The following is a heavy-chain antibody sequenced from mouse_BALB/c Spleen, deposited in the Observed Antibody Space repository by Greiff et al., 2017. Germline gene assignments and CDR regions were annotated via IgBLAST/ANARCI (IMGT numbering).Heavy chain of an antibody. J-gene: IGHJ4*01. V-gene: IGHV1-69*02. CDR1: GYTFTSYW. CDR2: IDPSDSYT. Sequence: QVQLKQPGAELVKPGASVKLSCKASGYTFTSYWMHWVKQRPGQGLEWIGEIDPSDSYTNYNQKFKGKATLTVDKSSSTAYMQLSSLTSEDSAVYYCASPRGMDYWGQGTSVTVSS. CDR3: ASPRGMDY.